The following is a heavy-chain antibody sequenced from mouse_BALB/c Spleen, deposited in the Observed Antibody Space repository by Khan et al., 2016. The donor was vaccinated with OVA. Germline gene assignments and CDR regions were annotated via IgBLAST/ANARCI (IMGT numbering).Heavy chain of an antibody. Sequence: VQLKQSGAELVKPGASVKLSCTASGFHIKDTYMHWVKQRPKQGLEWIGRIDPANGNTKFDPKFQGKATLTADTSSNTAYLQLSSLTSEDTAVYYCVRDYWDVFAYWGQGTLVTVSA. CDR2: IDPANGNT. V-gene: IGHV14-3*02. CDR3: VRDYWDVFAY. J-gene: IGHJ3*01. D-gene: IGHD4-1*01. CDR1: GFHIKDTY.